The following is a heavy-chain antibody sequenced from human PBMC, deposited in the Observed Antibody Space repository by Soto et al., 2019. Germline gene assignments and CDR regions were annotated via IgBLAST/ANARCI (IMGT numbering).Heavy chain of an antibody. CDR1: GLTLTNSA. CDR3: AKNGCNYPGCYPYDYYVDV. J-gene: IGHJ6*03. CDR2: LSVTGDSA. D-gene: IGHD2-15*01. Sequence: EVQLLESGGGLVQPGGSLRLSCVASGLTLTNSAVSSVRQAPGKGLEWVSNLSVTGDSALYSESVKARFTISRDISKSTLYLQMSSLRAEDTAVYYCAKNGCNYPGCYPYDYYVDVWGKGTTVTVSS. V-gene: IGHV3-23*01.